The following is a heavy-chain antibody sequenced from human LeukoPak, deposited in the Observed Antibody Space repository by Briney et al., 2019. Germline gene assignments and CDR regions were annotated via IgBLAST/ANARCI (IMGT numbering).Heavy chain of an antibody. CDR1: GGSISSSSYY. Sequence: SETLSLTCTVSGGSISSSSYYWGWIRQPPGKGLEWIGSIYYSGSTYYNPSLKSRVTISVDTSKNQFSLKLSSVTAADTAVYYCARVLTVVTLFDYWGQGTLVTVSS. V-gene: IGHV4-39*07. CDR2: IYYSGST. D-gene: IGHD4-23*01. CDR3: ARVLTVVTLFDY. J-gene: IGHJ4*02.